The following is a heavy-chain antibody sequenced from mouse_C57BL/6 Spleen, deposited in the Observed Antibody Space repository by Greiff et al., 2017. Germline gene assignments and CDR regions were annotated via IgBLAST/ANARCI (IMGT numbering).Heavy chain of an antibody. Sequence: EVQVVASWGGLVKPGGSLKLSCAASGFTFSSYAMSWVRQTPDKRLEWVAPISDGGSYTYYPDNVKGRFTISREKANNNLYQQMSHLKSEDTAMYYCAMGGFDYWGQGTTLTVSS. V-gene: IGHV5-4*01. J-gene: IGHJ2*01. CDR2: ISDGGSYT. CDR1: GFTFSSYA. CDR3: AMGGFDY. D-gene: IGHD2-3*01.